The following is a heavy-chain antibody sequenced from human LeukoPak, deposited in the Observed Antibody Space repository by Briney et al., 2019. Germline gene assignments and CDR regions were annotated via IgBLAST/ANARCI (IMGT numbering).Heavy chain of an antibody. CDR3: AKELYSSSWTYYYYGMDV. CDR1: GFTFSSYA. Sequence: GGSLRPSCAASGFTFSSYAMSWVRQAPGKGPEWVSAISGSGGSTYYADSVKGRFTISRDNSKNTLYLQMNSLRAEDTAVYYCAKELYSSSWTYYYYGMDVWGQGTTVTVSS. D-gene: IGHD6-13*01. V-gene: IGHV3-23*01. J-gene: IGHJ6*02. CDR2: ISGSGGST.